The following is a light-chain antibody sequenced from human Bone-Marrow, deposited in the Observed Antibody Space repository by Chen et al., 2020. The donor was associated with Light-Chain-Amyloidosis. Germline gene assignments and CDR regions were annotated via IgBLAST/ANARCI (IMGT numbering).Light chain of an antibody. V-gene: IGLV3-21*02. CDR2: DDS. J-gene: IGLJ3*02. CDR1: NIGSKS. CDR3: QVWDRSSDRPV. Sequence: SYVLTQPSSVSVAPGQTATSARGGNNIGSKSVHWYQQTPGQAPLLVVYDDSDRPSGIPERLSGSNSGNTATLTISRVEAGDEADYYCQVWDRSSDRPVFGGGTKLTVL.